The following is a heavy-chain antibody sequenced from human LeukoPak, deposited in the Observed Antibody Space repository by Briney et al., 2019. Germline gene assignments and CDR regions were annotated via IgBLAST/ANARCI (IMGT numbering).Heavy chain of an antibody. CDR3: ARDRPYPDIVVVGYGFDI. CDR2: IYTSGST. D-gene: IGHD2-15*01. J-gene: IGHJ3*02. V-gene: IGHV4-4*07. CDR1: GDSISSYY. Sequence: SETLSLTCTVSGDSISSYYWSWMRQPAGKGLEWIGRIYTSGSTIYNPSLKSRVIMSIDMSRNQFSLKVNSVTAADTAVYYYARDRPYPDIVVVGYGFDIWGQGTMVTVSS.